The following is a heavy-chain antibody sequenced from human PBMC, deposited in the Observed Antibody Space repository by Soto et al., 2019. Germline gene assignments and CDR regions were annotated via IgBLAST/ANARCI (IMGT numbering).Heavy chain of an antibody. CDR1: GFTFSNYA. CDR2: ISDSGGNT. V-gene: IGHV3-23*01. J-gene: IGHJ4*02. CDR3: AKDLQPRDY. Sequence: XXSLILACAASGFTFSNYAMDLVRQAPGKGLEWVSGISDSGGNTWYADSVKGRFTISRDNSKNTLYLQMNSLRAEDAAVYYCAKDLQPRDYWGQGALVTVSS.